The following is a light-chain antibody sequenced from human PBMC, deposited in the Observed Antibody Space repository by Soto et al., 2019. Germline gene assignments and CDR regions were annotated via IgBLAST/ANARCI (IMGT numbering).Light chain of an antibody. CDR3: QHYNSYSEA. CDR1: QTISSW. V-gene: IGKV1-5*03. J-gene: IGKJ1*01. CDR2: KAS. Sequence: IHMTHSPATLSGSLGYGFTITVGASQTISSWLAWYQQKPGKAPKLLIYKASTLKSGVPSRFSGSGSGTEFTLTISSLQPDDFATYYCQHYNSYSEAFGQGTKV.